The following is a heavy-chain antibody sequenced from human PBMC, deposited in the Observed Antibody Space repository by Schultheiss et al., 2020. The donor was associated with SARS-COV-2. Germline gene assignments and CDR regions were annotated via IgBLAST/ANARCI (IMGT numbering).Heavy chain of an antibody. Sequence: GGSLRLSCAASGFTFSSYAMHWVRQAPGKGLEWVAYIRYDGSNKYYADSVKGRFTISRDNSKNTLYLQMNSLRAEDTTVYYCARDPIGVVVVAAPVYWGQGTLVTVSS. V-gene: IGHV3-30*02. J-gene: IGHJ4*02. CDR3: ARDPIGVVVVAAPVY. D-gene: IGHD2-15*01. CDR1: GFTFSSYA. CDR2: IRYDGSNK.